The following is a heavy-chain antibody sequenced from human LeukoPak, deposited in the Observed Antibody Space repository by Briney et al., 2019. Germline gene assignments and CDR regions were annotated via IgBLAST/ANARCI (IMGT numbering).Heavy chain of an antibody. CDR3: ATIASVTFDF. V-gene: IGHV3-7*02. CDR2: IKGDGSET. CDR1: GFTFSYYW. D-gene: IGHD4-17*01. Sequence: GGSLRLSCAASGFTFSYYWMNWARQAPGKGLEWVANIKGDGSETHYVDSVKGRFTIARDNAKNSMYLQMNSLRAEDAAVYYCATIASVTFDFWGQGTLVTVSS. J-gene: IGHJ5*01.